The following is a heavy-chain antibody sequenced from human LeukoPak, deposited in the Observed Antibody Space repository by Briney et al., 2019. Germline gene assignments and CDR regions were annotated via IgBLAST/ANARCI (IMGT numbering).Heavy chain of an antibody. CDR3: AKDQGDFWTGYYTTFDY. D-gene: IGHD3/OR15-3a*01. Sequence: GVSVRLSCEASGFTFNTYAMNWVRQAQGKGREGGSVIGGGGGSSYYADSVKGRFTISRDNSKHTLYLQMNSLRAEDTAIYYCAKDQGDFWTGYYTTFDYWGQGTLVTVSS. V-gene: IGHV3-23*01. CDR2: IGGGGGSS. J-gene: IGHJ4*02. CDR1: GFTFNTYA.